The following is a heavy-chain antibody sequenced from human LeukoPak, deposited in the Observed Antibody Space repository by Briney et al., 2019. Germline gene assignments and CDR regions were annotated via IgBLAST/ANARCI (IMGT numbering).Heavy chain of an antibody. Sequence: GGSLRLSCAASGLTLSSHGVTWVRQPPGKGLEWVSGISSGGGLTYYADSVKGRFTISRDNSKNTLYLQMNSLRAEDTAVYYCAKARARYCSSTSCYAFDYWGQGTLVTVSS. CDR1: GLTLSSHG. CDR3: AKARARYCSSTSCYAFDY. CDR2: ISSGGGLT. V-gene: IGHV3-23*01. D-gene: IGHD2-2*01. J-gene: IGHJ4*02.